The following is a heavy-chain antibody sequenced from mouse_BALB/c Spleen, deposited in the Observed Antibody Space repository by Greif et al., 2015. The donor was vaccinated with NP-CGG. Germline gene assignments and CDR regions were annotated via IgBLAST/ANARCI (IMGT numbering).Heavy chain of an antibody. CDR1: GFTFTDYY. V-gene: IGHV7-3*02. Sequence: EVQLVESGGGLVQPGGSLRLSCATSGFTFTDYYMSWVRQPPGKALEWLGFIKNKANGYTTEYSASVKGRFTISRDNSQSILYLQMNTLRAEDSATYYCARANFDYWGQGTTPTVSS. J-gene: IGHJ2*01. CDR3: ARANFDY. CDR2: IKNKANGYTT.